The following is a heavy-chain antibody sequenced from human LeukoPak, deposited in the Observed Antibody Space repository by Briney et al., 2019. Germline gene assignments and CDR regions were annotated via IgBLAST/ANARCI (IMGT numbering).Heavy chain of an antibody. V-gene: IGHV3-23*01. CDR1: GFTFSTYA. D-gene: IGHD6-19*01. CDR3: AKNVAGPTKYYFDY. CDR2: ISGSGVST. J-gene: IGHJ4*02. Sequence: GGSLRLFCGASGFTFSTYAMSWVRQAPGKGLEWVSTISGSGVSTYYADSVKGRFTISRDNSKNTLYLQMNSLRAEDTAVYYCAKNVAGPTKYYFDYWGQGTLVTVSS.